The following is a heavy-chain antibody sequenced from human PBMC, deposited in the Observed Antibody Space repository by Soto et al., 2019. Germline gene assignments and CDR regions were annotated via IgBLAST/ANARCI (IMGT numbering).Heavy chain of an antibody. CDR2: ISYDGSNK. Sequence: GGSLRLSCAASGFTFSSYAMHWVRQAPGKGLEWVAVISYDGSNKYYADSVKVRFTISRYNSKNTLYLQMNSRRSEDVAVYYCARAYYYGSGIYYDYWGQGTLVTVSS. V-gene: IGHV3-30-3*01. J-gene: IGHJ4*02. CDR1: GFTFSSYA. CDR3: ARAYYYGSGIYYDY. D-gene: IGHD3-10*01.